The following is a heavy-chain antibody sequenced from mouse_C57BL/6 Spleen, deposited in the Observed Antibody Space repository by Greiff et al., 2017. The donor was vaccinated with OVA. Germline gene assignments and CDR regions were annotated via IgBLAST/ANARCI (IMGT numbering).Heavy chain of an antibody. CDR2: IYPSDSET. J-gene: IGHJ1*03. Sequence: QVQLQQPGAELVRPGSSVKLSCKASGYTFTSYWMDWVKQRPGQGLEWIGNIYPSDSETHYNQKFKDKATLTVDKSSSTAYMQLSSLTSEDSAVYYCARPYGSINWYFDVWGTGTTVTVSS. CDR1: GYTFTSYW. D-gene: IGHD1-1*01. CDR3: ARPYGSINWYFDV. V-gene: IGHV1-61*01.